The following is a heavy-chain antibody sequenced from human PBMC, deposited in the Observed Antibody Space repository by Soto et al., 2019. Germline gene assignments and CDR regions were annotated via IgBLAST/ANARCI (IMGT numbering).Heavy chain of an antibody. D-gene: IGHD2-21*02. CDR2: IWYDGSNK. CDR3: AVDREAYCGGDCYFGNDY. J-gene: IGHJ4*01. Sequence: QVQLVESGGGVVQPGRSLRLSCAASGFTFSSYGMHWVRQAPGKGLEWVAVIWYDGSNKYYADSVKGRFTISRDNSKNTLYLQTKILSAEDTALYYCAVDREAYCGGDCYFGNDYCGHGPLVTVSS. CDR1: GFTFSSYG. V-gene: IGHV3-33*01.